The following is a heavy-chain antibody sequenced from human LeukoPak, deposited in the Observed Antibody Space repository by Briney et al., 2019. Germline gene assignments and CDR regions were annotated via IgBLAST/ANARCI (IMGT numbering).Heavy chain of an antibody. CDR1: GGSISSSSYY. V-gene: IGHV4-39*07. Sequence: PSETLSLTCTVSGGSISSSSYYWGWIRQPPGKGLEWIGSIYYSGSTYYNPSLKSRVTISVDTSKNQFSLKLSSVTAADTAVYYCARGPYSSSWYSHYYYYYMDVWGKGTTVTVSS. CDR3: ARGPYSSSWYSHYYYYYMDV. J-gene: IGHJ6*03. D-gene: IGHD6-13*01. CDR2: IYYSGST.